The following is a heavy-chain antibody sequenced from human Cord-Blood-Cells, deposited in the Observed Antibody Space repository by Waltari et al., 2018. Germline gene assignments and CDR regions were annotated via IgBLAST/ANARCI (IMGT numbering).Heavy chain of an antibody. V-gene: IGHV5-51*07. CDR3: AGGYYYGSGSYYPFDY. Sequence: EVQLVQSGAEVKKPGESLKISCKGSGYSFTSYWTGLVHHMPGKGLEWMGIIYPGDSDTRYSPSFQGQVTISADKSISTAYLQWSSLKASDTAMYYCAGGYYYGSGSYYPFDYWGQGTLVTVSS. D-gene: IGHD3-10*01. CDR2: IYPGDSDT. CDR1: GYSFTSYW. J-gene: IGHJ4*02.